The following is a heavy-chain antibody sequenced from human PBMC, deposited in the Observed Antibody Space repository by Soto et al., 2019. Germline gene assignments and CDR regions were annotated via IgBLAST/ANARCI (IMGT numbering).Heavy chain of an antibody. CDR1: GFFFGSYW. J-gene: IGHJ4*02. D-gene: IGHD2-15*01. Sequence: EVQLVESGGGVAQRGGSLRLSCAASGFFFGSYWMQWVRQTPGKGLVWVSRINTDGGTITYADSVRGRFTISRDNAKNTLYLQMDSLGVDDTAVYYCAREGACSGECDPDYWGQGTLVTVSS. V-gene: IGHV3-74*01. CDR2: INTDGGTI. CDR3: AREGACSGECDPDY.